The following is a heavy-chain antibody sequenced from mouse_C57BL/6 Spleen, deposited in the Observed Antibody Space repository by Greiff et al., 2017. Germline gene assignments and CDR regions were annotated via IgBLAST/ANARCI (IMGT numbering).Heavy chain of an antibody. CDR2: IYPGDGDT. D-gene: IGHD4-1*01. Sequence: QVQLKESGPELVKPGASVKISCKASGYAFSSSWMNWVKQRPGKGLEWIGRIYPGDGDTNYNGKFKGKATLTADKSSSTAYMQLSSLTSEDSAVYFCAREGELGRGGYFDVWGTGTTVTVSS. V-gene: IGHV1-82*01. CDR3: AREGELGRGGYFDV. CDR1: GYAFSSSW. J-gene: IGHJ1*03.